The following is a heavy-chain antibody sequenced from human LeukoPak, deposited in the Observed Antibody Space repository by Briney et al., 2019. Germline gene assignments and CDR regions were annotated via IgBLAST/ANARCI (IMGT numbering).Heavy chain of an antibody. CDR2: VYYSGGT. J-gene: IGHJ4*02. D-gene: IGHD3-10*01. CDR1: GGSISSYY. Sequence: SETLSLTCTVSGGSISSYYWNWFRQPPGKGLEWIGDVYYSGGTNYNPSLKSRVTISVDTSKNQFSLKLSSVTAADTAVYYCARGNGPLTYYYGSGSSFYFDYWGQGTLVTVSS. V-gene: IGHV4-59*12. CDR3: ARGNGPLTYYYGSGSSFYFDY.